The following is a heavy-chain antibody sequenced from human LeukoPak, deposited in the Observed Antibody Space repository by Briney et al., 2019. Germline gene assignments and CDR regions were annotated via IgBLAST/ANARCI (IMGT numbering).Heavy chain of an antibody. J-gene: IGHJ4*02. CDR1: GYIFTDYY. CDR2: INPNSGGT. D-gene: IGHD1-26*01. V-gene: IGHV1-2*02. Sequence: GASVKVSCKASGYIFTDYYVHWVRQTPGQGLEWMGWINPNSGGTNYAQKFQGRVTMTRDTSISTAYMELSRLRSDDTAVYYCAREGPIVGATHLVDYWGQGTLVTVSS. CDR3: AREGPIVGATHLVDY.